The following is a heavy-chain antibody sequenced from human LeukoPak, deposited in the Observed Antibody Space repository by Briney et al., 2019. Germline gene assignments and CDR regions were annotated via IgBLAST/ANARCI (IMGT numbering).Heavy chain of an antibody. CDR2: TYSSGST. D-gene: IGHD6-6*01. CDR1: GGSISSYY. V-gene: IGHV4-59*01. J-gene: IGHJ5*02. CDR3: ARGSMSGRPDNWFDP. Sequence: SETLSLTCTVSGGSISSYYWSWIRQTPEKGLEWVGYTYSSGSTNYNPSLESRVTVSLDTSKNQFSLKLNSVTAADTAVYYCARGSMSGRPDNWFDPWGQGILVTVSS.